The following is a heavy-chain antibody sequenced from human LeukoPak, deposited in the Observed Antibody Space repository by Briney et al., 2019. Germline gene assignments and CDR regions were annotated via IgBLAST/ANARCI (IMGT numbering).Heavy chain of an antibody. V-gene: IGHV3-30*04. D-gene: IGHD6-13*01. J-gene: IGHJ4*02. CDR1: GFTFSSYA. CDR3: AKDLDGYSSSPPDY. CDR2: ISYDGSNK. Sequence: GGSLRLSCAASGFTFSSYAMHWVRQAPGKGLEWVAVISYDGSNKYYADSVKGRFTISRDNANDTLYLQMGSLRAEDTAVYYCAKDLDGYSSSPPDYWGQGTLVTVSS.